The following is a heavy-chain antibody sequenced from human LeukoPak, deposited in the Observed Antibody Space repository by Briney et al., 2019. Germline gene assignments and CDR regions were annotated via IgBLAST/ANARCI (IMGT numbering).Heavy chain of an antibody. D-gene: IGHD2-2*01. J-gene: IGHJ4*02. Sequence: PGGSLRLSCAASGFTFSSYSMTWVRQAPGKGLEWVANIKQDGSEKYYVDSVKGRFTISRDNAKNSLSLQMNSLRAEDTAMYYCARDSYAIIDYWGQGTLVTVSS. V-gene: IGHV3-7*01. CDR1: GFTFSSYS. CDR3: ARDSYAIIDY. CDR2: IKQDGSEK.